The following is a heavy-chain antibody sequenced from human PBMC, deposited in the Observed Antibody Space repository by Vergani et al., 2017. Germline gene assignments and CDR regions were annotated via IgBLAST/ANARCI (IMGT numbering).Heavy chain of an antibody. Sequence: QVQLQESGPGLVEPSQTLSLTCTVSGGSISSGGYYWSWIRQHPGKGLEWIGYISYSGSTYYNPSLKSRITISVDTSKNQFSLKLSSVTAADTALYFCASNSYCSSTSCYFDPWGQGTLVTVSS. V-gene: IGHV4-31*03. J-gene: IGHJ5*02. D-gene: IGHD2-2*01. CDR2: ISYSGST. CDR3: ASNSYCSSTSCYFDP. CDR1: GGSISSGGYY.